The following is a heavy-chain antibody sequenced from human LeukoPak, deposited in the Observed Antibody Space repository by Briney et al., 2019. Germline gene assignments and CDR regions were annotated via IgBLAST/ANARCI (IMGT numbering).Heavy chain of an antibody. CDR2: IKSKTDGGTT. J-gene: IGHJ6*02. V-gene: IGHV3-15*01. D-gene: IGHD4/OR15-4a*01. CDR3: TPAMTMSYGMDA. CDR1: GFSFSNAW. Sequence: GGALRLSCAPCGFSFSNAWLCWVRQAPGEGREGVGGIKSKTDGGTTDHAAPVKGRFTISRDDSKNTLNLEMNSLKTTDTAVYYSTPAMTMSYGMDAWGQGTTVTVS.